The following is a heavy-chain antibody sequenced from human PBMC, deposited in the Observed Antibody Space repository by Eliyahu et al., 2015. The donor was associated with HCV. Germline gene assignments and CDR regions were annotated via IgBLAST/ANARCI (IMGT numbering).Heavy chain of an antibody. CDR3: ARDHAFCSGGSCRTYYYYYGMDV. CDR1: GGSISSGXYY. J-gene: IGHJ6*02. Sequence: QVQLQESGPGLVKPSQTLSLTCTVSGGSISSGXYYWXWXRQPPGKGLEWIGYIYYSGSTYYNPSLKSRVTISVDTSKNQFSLKLSSVTAADTAVYYCARDHAFCSGGSCRTYYYYYGMDVWGQGTTVTVSS. CDR2: IYYSGST. V-gene: IGHV4-30-4*01. D-gene: IGHD2-15*01.